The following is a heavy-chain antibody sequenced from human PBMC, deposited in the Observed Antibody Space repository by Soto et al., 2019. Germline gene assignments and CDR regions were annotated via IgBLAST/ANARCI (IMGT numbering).Heavy chain of an antibody. J-gene: IGHJ6*02. D-gene: IGHD2-2*01. V-gene: IGHV1-69*02. CDR1: GGTFSSYT. Sequence: QVQLVQSGAEVKKPGSSVKVSCKASGGTFSSYTISWVRQAPGQGLEWMGRIIPILGIANYAQKFQGGVTITADTSTSKAYMELSSLRFEDTAVYYCARASVVVVQAAKLQGYYYYGIDVWGQGTTVTVSS. CDR3: ARASVVVVQAAKLQGYYYYGIDV. CDR2: IIPILGIA.